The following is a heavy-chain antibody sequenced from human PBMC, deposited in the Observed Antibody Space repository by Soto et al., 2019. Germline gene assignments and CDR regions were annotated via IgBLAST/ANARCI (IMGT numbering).Heavy chain of an antibody. Sequence: QVHLVQSGAEVKKPGASVKVSCQGSGYAFTTYGITWVRQAPGQGFEWMGWISAHNGNTNYAQKLQGRVTVTRDTSTSTAYMELRSLRYDDTAVYYCARGRYGDYWGQGALVTVPS. D-gene: IGHD1-1*01. CDR1: GYAFTTYG. J-gene: IGHJ4*02. CDR3: ARGRYGDY. CDR2: ISAHNGNT. V-gene: IGHV1-18*01.